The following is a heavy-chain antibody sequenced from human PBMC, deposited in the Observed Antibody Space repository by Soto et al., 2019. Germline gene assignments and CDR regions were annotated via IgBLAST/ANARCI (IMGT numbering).Heavy chain of an antibody. CDR1: GGTFSSYA. CDR2: IIPIFGTA. D-gene: IGHD3-16*01. V-gene: IGHV1-69*13. Sequence: SVKVSCKASGGTFSSYAISWVRQAPGQGLEWMGGIIPIFGTANYAQKFQGRVTITADESTSTAYMELSSLRSEDTAVYYCARVGGRYVSPYNWFDPWGQGTMVTVYS. CDR3: ARVGGRYVSPYNWFDP. J-gene: IGHJ5*02.